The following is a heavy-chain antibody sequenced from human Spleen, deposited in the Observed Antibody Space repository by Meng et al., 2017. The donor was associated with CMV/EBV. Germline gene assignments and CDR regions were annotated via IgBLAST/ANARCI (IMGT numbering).Heavy chain of an antibody. CDR3: ARDRPGTYYDFWSGYYTGGGWFDP. J-gene: IGHJ5*02. V-gene: IGHV4-34*01. D-gene: IGHD3-3*01. CDR2: INHSGST. Sequence: SETLSLTCAVYGGSFSGYYWSGIRQPPGKGLDWIGEINHSGSTNYNPSLKGRVTISVDTSKNQFSLKLSSVTAADTAVYYCARDRPGTYYDFWSGYYTGGGWFDPWGQGALVTVSS. CDR1: GGSFSGYY.